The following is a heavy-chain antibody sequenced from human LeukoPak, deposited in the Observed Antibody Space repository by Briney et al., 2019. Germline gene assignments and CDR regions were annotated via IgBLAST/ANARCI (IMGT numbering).Heavy chain of an antibody. D-gene: IGHD4-17*01. CDR1: GFTFSSYW. Sequence: GSLRLSCAASGFTFSSYWMSWVRQAPGKGLEWVANIKQDGSEKYYVDSVKGRFTISRDNAKNSLYLQMNSLRAEDTAVYYCARDTVGEYYYGMDVWGQGTTVTVSS. CDR3: ARDTVGEYYYGMDV. V-gene: IGHV3-7*01. CDR2: IKQDGSEK. J-gene: IGHJ6*02.